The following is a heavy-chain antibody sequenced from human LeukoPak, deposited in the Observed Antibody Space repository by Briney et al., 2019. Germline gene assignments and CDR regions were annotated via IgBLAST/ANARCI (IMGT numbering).Heavy chain of an antibody. CDR1: GFTFSSYA. Sequence: PGGSLRLSCAASGFTFSSYAMSWVRQAPGKGLEWVSAISGSGGSTYYADSVKGRFTISRDNAENTLYLQMNSLTAEDTAVYYCARGRDIEVVSAAVSWFDPWGPGTLVTVSS. CDR2: ISGSGGST. D-gene: IGHD2-2*01. J-gene: IGHJ5*02. CDR3: ARGRDIEVVSAAVSWFDP. V-gene: IGHV3-23*01.